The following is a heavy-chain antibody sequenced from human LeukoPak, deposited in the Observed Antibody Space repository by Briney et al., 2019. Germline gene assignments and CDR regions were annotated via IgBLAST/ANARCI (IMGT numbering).Heavy chain of an antibody. D-gene: IGHD6-13*01. CDR3: IRDSSSSFDY. V-gene: IGHV3-74*01. CDR1: GYTFTTYW. J-gene: IGHJ4*02. Sequence: GGSLRLSCAASGYTFTTYWIHWVRQAPGKGLVWVSLINSDGSNTGYADSVKGRFTISRDNAKNMVYLRMNSLRAEDTAVYYCIRDSSSSFDYWGQGTLVTVSS. CDR2: INSDGSNT.